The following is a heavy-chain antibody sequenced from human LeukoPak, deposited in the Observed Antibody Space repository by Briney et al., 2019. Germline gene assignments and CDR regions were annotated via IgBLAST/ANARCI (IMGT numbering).Heavy chain of an antibody. CDR2: ISSRSSYI. Sequence: GGSLRLSCAASGFTFSSYSMNWVRQAPGKGLEWVSSISSRSSYIYYADSVKGRFTISRDNAKNSLYLQMNSLRAEDTAVYYCARGGAVAGFDYWGQGTLVTVSS. CDR1: GFTFSSYS. CDR3: ARGGAVAGFDY. D-gene: IGHD6-19*01. J-gene: IGHJ4*02. V-gene: IGHV3-21*01.